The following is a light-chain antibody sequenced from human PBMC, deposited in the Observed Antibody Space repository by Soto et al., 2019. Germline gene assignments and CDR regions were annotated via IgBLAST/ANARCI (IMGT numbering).Light chain of an antibody. V-gene: IGLV1-44*01. Sequence: QSVLTQPPSASGTPGQRVTISCSGSNSNIGSHPVNWYQQFPGTAPKLLMYYNNQRPSGVPDRFSGSKSGTSASLAISGLQSEDEADYYCSVWDDSLNGWVFGGGTKVTVL. CDR2: YNN. CDR3: SVWDDSLNGWV. J-gene: IGLJ3*02. CDR1: NSNIGSHP.